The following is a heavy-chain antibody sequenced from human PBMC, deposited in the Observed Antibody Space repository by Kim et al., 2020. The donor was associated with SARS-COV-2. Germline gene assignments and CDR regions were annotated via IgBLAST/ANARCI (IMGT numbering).Heavy chain of an antibody. V-gene: IGHV4-39*07. J-gene: IGHJ4*02. CDR3: ARDGTGIPDY. D-gene: IGHD1-1*01. Sequence: STYYNPSLKSRVTISVDTSKNQFSLKLSSVTAADTAVYYCARDGTGIPDYWGQGTLVTVSS. CDR2: ST.